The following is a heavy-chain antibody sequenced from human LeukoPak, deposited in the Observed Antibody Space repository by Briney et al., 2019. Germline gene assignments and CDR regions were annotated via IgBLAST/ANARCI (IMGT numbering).Heavy chain of an antibody. J-gene: IGHJ6*03. CDR3: ARDRRTGRRIGYYYYMDV. CDR2: IYSGGST. D-gene: IGHD1-14*01. Sequence: GGSLRLSCAASGFTFSSYSMNWVRQAPGKGLEWVSVIYSGGSTYYADSVKGRFTISRDNSKNTLYLQMNSLRAEDTAVYYCARDRRTGRRIGYYYYMDVWGKGTTVTVSS. V-gene: IGHV3-66*02. CDR1: GFTFSSYS.